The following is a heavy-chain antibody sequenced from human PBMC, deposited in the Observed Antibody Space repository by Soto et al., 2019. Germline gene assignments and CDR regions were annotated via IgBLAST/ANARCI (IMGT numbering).Heavy chain of an antibody. CDR1: GFTFSSYA. D-gene: IGHD2-21*02. Sequence: QVQLVESGGGVVQPGRSLRLSCAASGFTFSSYAMHWVRQAPGKGLEWVAVISYDGSNKYYADSVKGRFTISRDNSKITLYLQMNSLRAEYTAVYYCARDPYCGGDCSSSWYFALWGRGTLVTVSS. J-gene: IGHJ2*01. CDR3: ARDPYCGGDCSSSWYFAL. V-gene: IGHV3-30-3*01. CDR2: ISYDGSNK.